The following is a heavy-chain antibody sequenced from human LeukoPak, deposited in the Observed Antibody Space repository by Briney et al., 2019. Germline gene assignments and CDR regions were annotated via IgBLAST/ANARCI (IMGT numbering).Heavy chain of an antibody. CDR2: ISGSGGST. CDR3: ALNGREVPSGAFDI. CDR1: GFTFSNYA. J-gene: IGHJ3*02. D-gene: IGHD3-16*02. Sequence: PGGSLRLSCEASGFTFSNYAMSGVRQAPGKGLEWVSAISGSGGSTYYADSVKGRFTISRDNSKNTLYLQMNSLRAEDTAVYYCALNGREVPSGAFDIWGQGTMVTVSS. V-gene: IGHV3-23*01.